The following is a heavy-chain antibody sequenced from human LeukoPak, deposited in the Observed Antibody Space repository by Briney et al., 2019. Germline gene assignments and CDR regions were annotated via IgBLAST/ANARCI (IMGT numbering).Heavy chain of an antibody. CDR3: AAAYNYGFYYFDY. V-gene: IGHV3-21*01. D-gene: IGHD5-18*01. CDR1: GFTFSHYS. Sequence: GGTLRLSCAASGFTFSHYSMNWVRQAPGKGLEWVSSISSSSSFIYYADSVKGRFTISRDNAKNSLYLQMSSLRAEDTAVYYCAAAYNYGFYYFDYWGQGTLFTVSS. J-gene: IGHJ4*02. CDR2: ISSSSSFI.